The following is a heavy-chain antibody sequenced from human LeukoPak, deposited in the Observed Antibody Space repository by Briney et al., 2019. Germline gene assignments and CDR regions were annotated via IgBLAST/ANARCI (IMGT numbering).Heavy chain of an antibody. CDR1: SYTFTSYG. D-gene: IGHD3-10*01. J-gene: IGHJ4*02. Sequence: GASVKVSCKASSYTFTSYGISWVRQAPGQGLEWMGWISAYNGNTNYAQRLQGRVTMTTDISTSTAYMELRSLRSDDTAVYYCARDLWFGESGFDYWGQGTLVTVSS. CDR2: ISAYNGNT. CDR3: ARDLWFGESGFDY. V-gene: IGHV1-18*01.